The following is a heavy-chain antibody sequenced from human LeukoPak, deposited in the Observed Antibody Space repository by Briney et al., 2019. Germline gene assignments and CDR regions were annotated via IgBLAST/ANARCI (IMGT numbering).Heavy chain of an antibody. CDR1: GGSFSGYY. V-gene: IGHV4-34*01. Sequence: PSETLSLTCAVYGGSFSGYYWSWIRQPPGKGLEWIGEINHSGSTNYNPSLKSRVTISVDTSKNQFSLKLSSVAAADTAAYSCARGNWFDPWGQGTLVTVSS. CDR3: ARGNWFDP. J-gene: IGHJ5*02. CDR2: INHSGST.